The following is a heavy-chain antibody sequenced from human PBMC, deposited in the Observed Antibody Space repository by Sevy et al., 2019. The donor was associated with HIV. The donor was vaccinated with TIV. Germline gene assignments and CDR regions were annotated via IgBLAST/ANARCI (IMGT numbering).Heavy chain of an antibody. Sequence: GESLKISCKASGYTFTSYGISWVRQAPGQGLERMGWISAYNGNTNYAQKLQGRVTMTTDTSTNTAYMELRSLRSDDTAVYYCARETMVRGVTGWFDPWGQGTLVTVSS. CDR1: GYTFTSYG. D-gene: IGHD3-10*01. J-gene: IGHJ5*02. CDR2: ISAYNGNT. V-gene: IGHV1-18*01. CDR3: ARETMVRGVTGWFDP.